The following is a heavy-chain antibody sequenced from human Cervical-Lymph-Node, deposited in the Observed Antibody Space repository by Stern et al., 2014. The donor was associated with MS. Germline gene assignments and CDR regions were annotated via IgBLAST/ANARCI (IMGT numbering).Heavy chain of an antibody. J-gene: IGHJ4*02. CDR2: IFPGGSDI. Sequence: VQLVESGPEVKRPGESLKISCQASGYTFTSYWIGWVRQMPGKGLEWIAIIFPGGSDIRYSPSFQGQGTIPAPKSSSTAYLQGNNRKASDTAIYYCARQRYFDYWGQGTLVTVSS. V-gene: IGHV5-51*01. CDR1: GYTFTSYW. CDR3: ARQRYFDY.